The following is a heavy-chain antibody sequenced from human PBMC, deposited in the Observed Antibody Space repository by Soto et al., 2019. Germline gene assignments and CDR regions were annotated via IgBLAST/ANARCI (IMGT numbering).Heavy chain of an antibody. CDR2: IRNKANTYAT. CDR3: ARLVESTVITVLFDS. J-gene: IGHJ4*02. D-gene: IGHD4-17*01. Sequence: EVQLVESGGGLVQPGGSLRLSCAASGFTFSGSAVHWVRQASGKGLEWIARIRNKANTYATAYAASVKGRFTISRDDSKNTAYLQMNSLKTEDTAVYYCARLVESTVITVLFDSWGQGTLVTVSS. CDR1: GFTFSGSA. V-gene: IGHV3-73*01.